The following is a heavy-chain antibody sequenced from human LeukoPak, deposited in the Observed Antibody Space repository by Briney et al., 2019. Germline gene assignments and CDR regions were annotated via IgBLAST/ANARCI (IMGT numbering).Heavy chain of an antibody. J-gene: IGHJ3*02. D-gene: IGHD5-18*01. CDR3: AKPATAMVPYDAFDI. V-gene: IGHV1-46*03. CDR1: GYTFTSYY. CDR2: INPSGGST. Sequence: ASVTVSCTASGYTFTSYYMHWVRQAPGQGLEWMGIINPSGGSTSYAQKFQGRVTMTRDTSTSTVYMELSSLRSEDTAVYYCAKPATAMVPYDAFDIWGQGTMVTVSS.